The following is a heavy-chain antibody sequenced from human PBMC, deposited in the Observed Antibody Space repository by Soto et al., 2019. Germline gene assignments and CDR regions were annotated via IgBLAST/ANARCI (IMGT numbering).Heavy chain of an antibody. CDR1: GGSISSGGYY. CDR2: IYYSGST. V-gene: IGHV4-31*03. Sequence: QVQLQESGPGLVKPSQTLSLTCTVSGGSISSGGYYWSWIRQHPGKGLEWIGYIYYSGSTYYNPPPNGRVTISVDTSKNQFSLKLSSVTAADTAVYYGAREDLRGDYVNYWGQGTLVTVSS. J-gene: IGHJ4*02. CDR3: AREDLRGDYVNY.